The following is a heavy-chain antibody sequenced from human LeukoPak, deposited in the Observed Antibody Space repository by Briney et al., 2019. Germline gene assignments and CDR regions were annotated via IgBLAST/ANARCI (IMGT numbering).Heavy chain of an antibody. CDR1: GFTFSSYE. CDR3: AREDRGSEGFDP. D-gene: IGHD3-10*01. V-gene: IGHV3-48*03. CDR2: ITSGGSTI. Sequence: GGSLRLSCAASGFTFSSYEMNWVRQAPGKGLEWVSYITSGGSTIYYADFVKGRFTISRDNARNSLYLQMNSLRAEDTAVYYCAREDRGSEGFDPWGQGTLVTVSS. J-gene: IGHJ5*02.